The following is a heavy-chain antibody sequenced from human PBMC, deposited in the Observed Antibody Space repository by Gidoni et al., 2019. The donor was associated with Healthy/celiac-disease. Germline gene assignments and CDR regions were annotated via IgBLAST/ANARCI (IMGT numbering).Heavy chain of an antibody. CDR2: IYYSGGT. CDR1: GGSISSYY. J-gene: IGHJ5*02. CDR3: ARVDYGSWFDH. V-gene: IGHV4-59*01. Sequence: QVQLQESCPGLVKPSETLSLTCTVSGGSISSYYWSWIRHPPGKGLEWIGYIYYSGGTNYNPSLKSRVTISVDTSKIQVSLKLSYVTAADTAVYYCARVDYGSWFDHWGQGTLVTVSS. D-gene: IGHD4-17*01.